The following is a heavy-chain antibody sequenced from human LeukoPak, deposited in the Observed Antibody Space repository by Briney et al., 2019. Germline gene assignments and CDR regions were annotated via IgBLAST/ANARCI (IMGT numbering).Heavy chain of an antibody. D-gene: IGHD2-15*01. CDR3: ARAERCSGGSCYHSEFDY. J-gene: IGHJ4*02. V-gene: IGHV4-34*01. CDR1: GGSFGGYY. Sequence: SETLSLTCAVYGGSFGGYYWSWIRQPPGKGLEWIGEINHSGSTNYNPSLKSRVTISVDTSKNQFSLKLSSVTAADTAVYYCARAERCSGGSCYHSEFDYWGQGTLVTVSS. CDR2: INHSGST.